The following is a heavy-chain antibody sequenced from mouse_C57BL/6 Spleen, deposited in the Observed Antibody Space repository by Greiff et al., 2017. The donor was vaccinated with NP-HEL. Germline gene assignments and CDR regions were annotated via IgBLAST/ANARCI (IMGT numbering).Heavy chain of an antibody. CDR3: ARASFITTVVADY. Sequence: EVHLVESGPGLVKPSQSLSLTCSVTGYSITSGYYWNWIRQFPGNKLEWMGYISYDGSNNYNPSLKNRISITRDTSKNQFFLKLNSVTTEDTATYYCARASFITTVVADYWGQGTTLTVSS. V-gene: IGHV3-6*01. D-gene: IGHD1-1*01. J-gene: IGHJ2*01. CDR1: GYSITSGYY. CDR2: ISYDGSN.